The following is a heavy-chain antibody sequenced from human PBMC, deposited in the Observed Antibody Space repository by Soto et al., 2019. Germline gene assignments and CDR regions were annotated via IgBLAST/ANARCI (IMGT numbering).Heavy chain of an antibody. CDR3: ARHEATYCHYYGMDV. J-gene: IGHJ6*02. V-gene: IGHV5-51*01. CDR1: GYSFTTYW. D-gene: IGHD1-26*01. CDR2: IHPGESDT. Sequence: PVESLKISCKSYGYSFTTYWIAWVRQMPGKGLEWMGSIHPGESDTRYSPSFQGQVTISADRSITTAYLQWSSLKASDTAMHYCARHEATYCHYYGMDVWGQGTTVTVSS.